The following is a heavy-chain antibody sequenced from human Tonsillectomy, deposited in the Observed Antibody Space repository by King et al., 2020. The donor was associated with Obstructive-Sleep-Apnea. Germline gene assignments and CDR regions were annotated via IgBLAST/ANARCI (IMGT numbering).Heavy chain of an antibody. CDR2: ISGSGGGT. Sequence: VQLVESGGGLVQPGGSLRLSCAASGFTFSSYAMSWVRQAPGKGLEWVSAISGSGGGTYYADSVKGRFTISRDNSKNTLYLQMNSLRAEDTAVYYCAKDSLVGATNPYYYYGMDVWGQGTTVTVSS. CDR3: AKDSLVGATNPYYYYGMDV. V-gene: IGHV3-23*04. D-gene: IGHD1-26*01. CDR1: GFTFSSYA. J-gene: IGHJ6*02.